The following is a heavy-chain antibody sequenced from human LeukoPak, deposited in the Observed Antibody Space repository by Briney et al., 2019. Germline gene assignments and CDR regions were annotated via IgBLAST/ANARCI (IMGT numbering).Heavy chain of an antibody. D-gene: IGHD3-10*01. CDR2: INANSGGT. J-gene: IGHJ5*02. CDR3: ARGRLGTWFGELKA. CDR1: GYIFTVYY. Sequence: ASVTVSCKASGYIFTVYYMHWVRQAPGQGLEWMGWINANSGGTKYAQKFQGRVTMTRDTSISTAYMELSSLRSDDTAVYYCARGRLGTWFGELKAWGQGTLVTVSS. V-gene: IGHV1-2*02.